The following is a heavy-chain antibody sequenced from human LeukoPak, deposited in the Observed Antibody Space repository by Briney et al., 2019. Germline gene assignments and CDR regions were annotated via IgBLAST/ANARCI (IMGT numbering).Heavy chain of an antibody. V-gene: IGHV3-30*01. CDR1: GFTFSSYA. Sequence: LAGGSLRLSCAASGFTFSSYATHWVRQAPGKGLEWVAVMSYDGSNKYYADSVKGRFTISRDNSKNTLYLQMNSLRAEDTAVYYCARNYYDSSGYPRGAFDIWGQGTMVTVSS. D-gene: IGHD3-22*01. CDR3: ARNYYDSSGYPRGAFDI. J-gene: IGHJ3*02. CDR2: MSYDGSNK.